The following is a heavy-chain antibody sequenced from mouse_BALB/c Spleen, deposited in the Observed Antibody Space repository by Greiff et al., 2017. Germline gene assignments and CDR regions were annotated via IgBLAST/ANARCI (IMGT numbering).Heavy chain of an antibody. Sequence: EVQLVESGGDLVKPGGSLKLSCAASGFTFSSYGMSWVRQTPDKRLEWVATISSGGSYTYYPDSVKGRFTISRDNAKNTLYLQMSSLKSEDTAMYYCARREYGNLGAYWGQGTLVTVSA. CDR3: ARREYGNLGAY. J-gene: IGHJ3*01. CDR2: ISSGGSYT. D-gene: IGHD2-10*02. CDR1: GFTFSSYG. V-gene: IGHV5-6*01.